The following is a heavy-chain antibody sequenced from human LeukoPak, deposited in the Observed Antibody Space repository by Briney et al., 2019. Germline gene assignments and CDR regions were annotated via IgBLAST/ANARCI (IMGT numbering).Heavy chain of an antibody. D-gene: IGHD5-18*01. V-gene: IGHV3-11*01. CDR2: ISSSGSTI. J-gene: IGHJ3*02. CDR3: ARDLVDTAMGGAFDI. CDR1: GFTFGDYY. Sequence: GGSLRLSCAASGFTFGDYYMSWIRQAPGKGLEWVSYISSSGSTIYYADSVKGRFTISRDNAKNSLYLQMNSLRAEDTAVYYCARDLVDTAMGGAFDIWGQGTMVTVSS.